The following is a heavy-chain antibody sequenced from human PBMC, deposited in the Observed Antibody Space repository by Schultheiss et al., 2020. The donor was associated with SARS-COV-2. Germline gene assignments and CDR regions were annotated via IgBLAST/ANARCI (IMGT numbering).Heavy chain of an antibody. CDR3: ARDFRAHQWLGQ. D-gene: IGHD6-19*01. CDR1: GFTFSSYW. CDR2: ISSSTNYI. Sequence: GGSLRLSCAASGFTFSSYWMHWVRQAPGKGLVWVSSISSSTNYIYYADSVKGRFTISRDIAKNSLYLQMNSLRAEDTAVYYCARDFRAHQWLGQWGQGTLVTVSS. J-gene: IGHJ4*02. V-gene: IGHV3-21*01.